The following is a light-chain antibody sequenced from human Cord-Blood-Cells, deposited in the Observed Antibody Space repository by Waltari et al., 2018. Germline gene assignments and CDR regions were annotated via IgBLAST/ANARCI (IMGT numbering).Light chain of an antibody. V-gene: IGLV2-11*01. J-gene: IGLJ2*01. CDR2: DVS. Sequence: QSALTQPRSVSGSPGQSVTISCTGTSSDVGGYNYVSWDQQHPGKAPKLMIYDVSKRPSGGPERFSGSESDITASLTSSGLQAEDDADYYCCSNAGSYTFVLVGGTKLT. CDR1: SSDVGGYNY. CDR3: CSNAGSYTFV.